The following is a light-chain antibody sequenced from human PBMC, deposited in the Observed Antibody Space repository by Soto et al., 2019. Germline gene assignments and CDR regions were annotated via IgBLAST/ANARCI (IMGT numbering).Light chain of an antibody. V-gene: IGKV1-33*01. CDR1: RDIGNY. CDR2: HAS. CDR3: QQYDNLPFT. J-gene: IGKJ3*01. Sequence: DIQMTQSPSPLSASVGDRVTISCQASRDIGNYLNWYQQRPGKAPKLLIYHASTLEEGVPPRFSGSGSGTDYPFTISSLQPEDVATYFCQQYDNLPFTFGPGTKVDLK.